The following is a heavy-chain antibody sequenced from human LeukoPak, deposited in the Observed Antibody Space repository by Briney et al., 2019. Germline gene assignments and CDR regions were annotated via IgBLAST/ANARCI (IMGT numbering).Heavy chain of an antibody. J-gene: IGHJ5*02. V-gene: IGHV3-48*02. CDR2: ISGRSSST. D-gene: IGHD1-14*01. Sequence: GGSLRLSCAASGFTVSSYNVYWVRQAPGKGLEWVSYISGRSSSTYYADSVKGRFTISRDSAKSSLYLQMNSLRDDDTAVYYCARGRTSNWFGPWGQGTLVTVSS. CDR3: ARGRTSNWFGP. CDR1: GFTVSSYN.